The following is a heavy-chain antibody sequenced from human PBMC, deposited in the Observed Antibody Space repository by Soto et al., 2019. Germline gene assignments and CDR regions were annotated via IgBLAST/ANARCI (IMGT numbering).Heavy chain of an antibody. CDR3: ARGLYVSGTVAFDV. CDR2: IYSADNT. D-gene: IGHD3-10*01. V-gene: IGHV4-30-4*01. CDR1: GESISSADFY. Sequence: QVQLQESGPGLVKSSQALSLTCTVSGESISSADFYWAWIRQPPGRGLELIGYIYSADNTYNIPSLKSRVAFSFDTSNNSFSLRLTSVTAADTALYYCARGLYVSGTVAFDVWGQGVRVTVSS. J-gene: IGHJ3*01.